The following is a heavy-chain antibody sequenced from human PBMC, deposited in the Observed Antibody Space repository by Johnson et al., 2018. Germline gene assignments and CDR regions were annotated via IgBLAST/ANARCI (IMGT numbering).Heavy chain of an antibody. Sequence: QVQLQESGPGLVKPSETLSLTCTVSGGSISSYYWSWIRQPPGKGLEWIGYIYYSGSTNYNPSLTSRVTISVDTSKNQFSLKLSPVTAADTAVYYCASVYDYRWGNDAFDIWGQGTMVTVSS. J-gene: IGHJ3*02. CDR3: ASVYDYRWGNDAFDI. CDR2: IYYSGST. V-gene: IGHV4-59*01. CDR1: GGSISSYY. D-gene: IGHD3-16*01.